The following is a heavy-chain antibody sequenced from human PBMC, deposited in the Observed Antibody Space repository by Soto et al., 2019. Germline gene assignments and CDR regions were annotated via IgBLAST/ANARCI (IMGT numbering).Heavy chain of an antibody. CDR3: ARSYSSSWYYYGMDV. D-gene: IGHD6-13*01. CDR1: GGSISSSNW. Sequence: QVQLQESGPGLVKPSGTLSLTCAVSGGSISSSNWWSWIRQPPGKGLEWIGEIYHGGSTNYNPSLKSRVTVSVDKSKNQFSLKLSSVTAADMAVYYCARSYSSSWYYYGMDVWGQGTTVTVSS. V-gene: IGHV4-4*02. CDR2: IYHGGST. J-gene: IGHJ6*02.